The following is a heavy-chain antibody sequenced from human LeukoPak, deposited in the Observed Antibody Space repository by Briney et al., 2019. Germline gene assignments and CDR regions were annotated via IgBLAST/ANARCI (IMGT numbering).Heavy chain of an antibody. CDR3: AREPSYYYGSGSYYY. Sequence: GGSLRLSCAASGFKFSSYSMKWVRQAPGKGLEWVSFISSSSSYIYYADSVKGRFTISRDNAKNSLYLQMNSLRAEDTAVYYCAREPSYYYGSGSYYYWGQGTLVTVSS. CDR1: GFKFSSYS. D-gene: IGHD3-10*01. J-gene: IGHJ4*02. CDR2: ISSSSSYI. V-gene: IGHV3-21*01.